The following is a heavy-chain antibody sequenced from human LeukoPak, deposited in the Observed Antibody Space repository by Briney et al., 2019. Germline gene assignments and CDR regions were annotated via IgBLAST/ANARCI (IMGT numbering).Heavy chain of an antibody. J-gene: IGHJ4*02. CDR2: ISAYNGNT. CDR3: AGRWLQSRRLDY. CDR1: GYTFTSYG. D-gene: IGHD5-24*01. V-gene: IGHV1-18*01. Sequence: GASVKVSCKASGYTFTSYGISWVRQAPGQGLEWMGWISAYNGNTNYAQKLQGRVTMTTDTSTSTVYMELRSLRSDDTAVYYCAGRWLQSRRLDYWGQGTLVTVSS.